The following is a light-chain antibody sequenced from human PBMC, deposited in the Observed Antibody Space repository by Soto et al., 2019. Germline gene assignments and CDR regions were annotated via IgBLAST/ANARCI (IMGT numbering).Light chain of an antibody. CDR1: QGIGTW. J-gene: IGKJ4*01. CDR3: QQSKSFPLT. Sequence: DIQMTQSPSSVSASVGDRVTITCRASQGIGTWLAWYQQKPGKAPNLLIYAASNLQSGVPSRFSGSGSGTDFTLIISSLQPEDFATYFYQQSKSFPLTFGGGTKVEMK. V-gene: IGKV1D-12*01. CDR2: AAS.